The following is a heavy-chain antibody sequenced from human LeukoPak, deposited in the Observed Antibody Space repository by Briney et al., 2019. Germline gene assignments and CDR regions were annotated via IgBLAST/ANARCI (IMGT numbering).Heavy chain of an antibody. CDR1: GYTFTDYY. CDR2: INPSGGST. Sequence: ASVKVSCKASGYTFTDYYLYWVRQAPGQGLEWMGIINPSGGSTSYAQKFQGRVTMTRDTSTSTVYMELSSLRSEDTAVYYCARLHYDSSGYYTGFDYWGQGTLVTVSS. D-gene: IGHD3-22*01. J-gene: IGHJ4*02. V-gene: IGHV1-46*01. CDR3: ARLHYDSSGYYTGFDY.